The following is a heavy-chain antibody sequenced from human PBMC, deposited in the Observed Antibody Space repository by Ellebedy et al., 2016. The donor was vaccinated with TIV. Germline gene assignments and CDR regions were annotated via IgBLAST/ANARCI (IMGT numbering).Heavy chain of an antibody. Sequence: GESLKISCAASGFTFGSYAMSWVRQAPGKGLEWVSTISNTGSRTYYADSVEGRFIISRDNSKKTLYLQMNSLRAEDTAVYYCAKGRGGGSDSSAPRYYFDYWGLGTLVTVSS. J-gene: IGHJ4*02. CDR1: GFTFGSYA. V-gene: IGHV3-23*01. D-gene: IGHD3-22*01. CDR3: AKGRGGGSDSSAPRYYFDY. CDR2: ISNTGSRT.